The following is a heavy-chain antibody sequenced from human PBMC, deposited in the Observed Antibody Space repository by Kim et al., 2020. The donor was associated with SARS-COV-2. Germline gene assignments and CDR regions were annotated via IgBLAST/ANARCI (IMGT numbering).Heavy chain of an antibody. CDR1: GFTFSSYS. V-gene: IGHV3-21*01. D-gene: IGHD2-2*01. CDR3: ARDVQLDY. CDR2: ISNSRSYI. Sequence: GGSLRLSCAASGFTFSSYSMNWVRQAPGKGLEWVSAISNSRSYIYYADSVKGRFTISRDNAKNSLYLQMNSLRAEDTAVYYCARDVQLDYWGQGTLLTAS. J-gene: IGHJ4*02.